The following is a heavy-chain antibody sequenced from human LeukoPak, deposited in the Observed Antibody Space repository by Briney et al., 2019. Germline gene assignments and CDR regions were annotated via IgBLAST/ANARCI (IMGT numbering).Heavy chain of an antibody. V-gene: IGHV3-21*01. D-gene: IGHD6-19*01. CDR1: GFTFSSYS. CDR3: AREVSGWYLGGDVDYYCGMDV. CDR2: ISSSSSYI. J-gene: IGHJ6*02. Sequence: GGSLRLSCAASGFTFSSYSMNWVRQAPGKGLEWVSSISSSSSYIYYADSVKGRFTISRDNAKNSLYLQMNSLRAEDTAVYYCAREVSGWYLGGDVDYYCGMDVWGQGTTVTVSS.